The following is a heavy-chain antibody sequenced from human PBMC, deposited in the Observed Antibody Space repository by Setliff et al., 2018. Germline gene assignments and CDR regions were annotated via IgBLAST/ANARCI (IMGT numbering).Heavy chain of an antibody. J-gene: IGHJ5*01. V-gene: IGHV5-51*01. D-gene: IGHD5-18*01. CDR2: IYPADSDI. CDR3: ARRGYGGYIYGSFDS. CDR1: GYRFTSQW. Sequence: GESLKISCKASGYRFTSQWIAWVRQTPGRGLEWMGIIYPADSDITYSPSFQGQVTISVDKSLSTAYLQWSSLKASDSGKYYCARRGYGGYIYGSFDSWGQGTLVTVS.